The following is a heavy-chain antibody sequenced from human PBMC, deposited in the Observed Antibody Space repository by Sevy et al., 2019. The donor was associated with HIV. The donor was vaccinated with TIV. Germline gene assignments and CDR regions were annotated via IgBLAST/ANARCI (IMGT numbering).Heavy chain of an antibody. CDR3: ARDDSWYALPDAFDI. V-gene: IGHV3-30-3*01. CDR2: ISYDGSNK. CDR1: GFTFSSYA. J-gene: IGHJ3*02. D-gene: IGHD6-13*01. Sequence: GGSLRLSCAASGFTFSSYAMHWVRQAPGKGLEWVAVISYDGSNKYYADSVKGRFTISRDNSKNTLYLQMNSLRAEDTAVYYCARDDSWYALPDAFDIWGQGTMVTVSS.